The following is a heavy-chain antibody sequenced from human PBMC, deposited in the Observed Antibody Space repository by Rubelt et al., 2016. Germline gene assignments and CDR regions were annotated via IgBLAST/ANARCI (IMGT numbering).Heavy chain of an antibody. CDR3: ATLLARPMDPYYFDY. Sequence: PCKGLEWVAGMSYDGSKEYFADSVKGRLTISRDNSKNTLYLQMNSLTVEDTAVYYCATLLARPMDPYYFDYWGQGTLVTVSS. V-gene: IGHV3-30*03. D-gene: IGHD2-15*01. J-gene: IGHJ4*02. CDR2: MSYDGSKE.